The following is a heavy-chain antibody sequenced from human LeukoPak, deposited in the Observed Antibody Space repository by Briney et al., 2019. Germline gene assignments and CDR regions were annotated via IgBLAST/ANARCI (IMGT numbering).Heavy chain of an antibody. D-gene: IGHD3-10*01. CDR1: GFSFSTSG. CDR2: ISKYGRKN. J-gene: IGHJ4*02. V-gene: IGHV3-30*04. CDR3: ARDLLNYGSAYYDVGIFDS. Sequence: PGRSLRLSCEASGFSFSTSGVHWVRQAPGKGLDWMAVISKYGRKNHYADSVKGRFTISRDNSKGTLFLQMNSLRPEDTAIYYCARDLLNYGSAYYDVGIFDSWGQGTLVTVSS.